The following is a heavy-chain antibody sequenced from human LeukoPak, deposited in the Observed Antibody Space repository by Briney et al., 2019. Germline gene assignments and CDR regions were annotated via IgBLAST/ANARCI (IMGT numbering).Heavy chain of an antibody. V-gene: IGHV3-23*01. CDR1: GFTFSIYT. D-gene: IGHD6-13*01. CDR2: MNPSGCNT. Sequence: TGVSLRLSCAASGFTFSIYTMKCVRQAPGQGLEWVSSMNPSGCNTYYADSVKGRFTVSRDNSKNTLYLQMNSLRAEDTAVYYCAKSGEAPGAGRLGAFDIWGLGTMVTVSS. CDR3: AKSGEAPGAGRLGAFDI. J-gene: IGHJ3*02.